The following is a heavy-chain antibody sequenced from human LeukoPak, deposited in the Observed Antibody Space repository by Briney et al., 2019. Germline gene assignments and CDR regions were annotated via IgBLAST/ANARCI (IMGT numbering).Heavy chain of an antibody. CDR3: AREGAPWIQLWGNFDY. CDR2: ISYDGSNK. J-gene: IGHJ4*02. CDR1: GFTFSSYA. V-gene: IGHV3-30*04. Sequence: PGGSLRLSCAASGFTFSSYAMHWVRQAPGKGLEWVAVISYDGSNKYYADSVKGRFTISRDNSKNTLYLQMNSLRAEDTAVYYCAREGAPWIQLWGNFDYWGQGTLVTVSS. D-gene: IGHD5-18*01.